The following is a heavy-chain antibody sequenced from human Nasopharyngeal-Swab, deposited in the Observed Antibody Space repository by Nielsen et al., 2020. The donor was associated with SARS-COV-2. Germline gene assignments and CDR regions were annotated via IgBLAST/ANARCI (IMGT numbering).Heavy chain of an antibody. CDR3: ATLSSSWYEYYFDY. D-gene: IGHD6-13*01. CDR2: IYYGGST. Sequence: SETLSLTCTVSGGSIGSSTYYWAWIRQPPGKGLEWIGSIYYGGSTYYNPSLKSRVTISVDTSKNQFSLKLSSVTAADTAVYYCATLSSSWYEYYFDYWGQGTLVTVSS. V-gene: IGHV4-39*01. CDR1: GGSIGSSTYY. J-gene: IGHJ4*02.